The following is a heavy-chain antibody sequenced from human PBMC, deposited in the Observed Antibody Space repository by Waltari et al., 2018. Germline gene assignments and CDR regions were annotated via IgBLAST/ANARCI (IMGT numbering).Heavy chain of an antibody. D-gene: IGHD3-3*01. CDR1: GYTFTGYY. Sequence: QVQLVQSGAEVKKPGASVKVSCKASGYTFTGYYMHWVRQAPGQGLEWMGRTNPNSGGTNYEQKFQGRVTMTRDTSISTAYMELSRLRSDDTAVYYCAKGGNGVVSINYFDYWGQGTLVTVSS. V-gene: IGHV1-2*06. CDR2: TNPNSGGT. J-gene: IGHJ4*02. CDR3: AKGGNGVVSINYFDY.